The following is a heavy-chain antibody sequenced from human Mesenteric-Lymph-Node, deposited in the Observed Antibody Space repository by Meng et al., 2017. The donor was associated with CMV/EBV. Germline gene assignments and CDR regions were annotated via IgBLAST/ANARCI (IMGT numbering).Heavy chain of an antibody. CDR2: ISAGDST. V-gene: IGHV3-48*03. CDR3: ARVNYDYWRDYASYFDY. J-gene: IGHJ4*02. CDR1: GITFNIFE. Sequence: GESLKISCAASGITFNIFEMNWVRPIPGRGLEWVAYISAGDSTRYSDSVKGRFTISRDNAKNSLFLQMDSLRVDDTGIYFCARVNYDYWRDYASYFDYWGQGTMVTVSS. D-gene: IGHD3-3*01.